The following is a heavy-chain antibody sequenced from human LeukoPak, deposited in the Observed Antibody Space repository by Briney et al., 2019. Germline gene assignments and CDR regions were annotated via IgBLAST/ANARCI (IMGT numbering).Heavy chain of an antibody. V-gene: IGHV4-39*07. Sequence: SETLSLTCTVSGGSISSSSYYWGWIRQPPGKGLEWIGSIYYSGSTYYNPSPKSRVTISVDTSKNQFSLKLSSVTAAETAVYYCARGPGYCSSTSCLRYYYYMDVWGKGTTVTVSS. CDR1: GGSISSSSYY. CDR3: ARGPGYCSSTSCLRYYYYMDV. J-gene: IGHJ6*03. CDR2: IYYSGST. D-gene: IGHD2-2*01.